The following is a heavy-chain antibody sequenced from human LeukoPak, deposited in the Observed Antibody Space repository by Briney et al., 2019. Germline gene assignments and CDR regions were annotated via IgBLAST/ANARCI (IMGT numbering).Heavy chain of an antibody. CDR2: IYHSGST. CDR1: GYSISSGYY. V-gene: IGHV4-38-2*02. J-gene: IGHJ5*02. CDR3: SRLPDP. Sequence: SETLSLTCTVSGYSISSGYYWGWIRQPPGKGLEWIGSIYHSGSTYYNPSLKSRVTISVDTSKNQFSLKLSSVTAADTAVYYCSRLPDPWGQGTLVTVSS.